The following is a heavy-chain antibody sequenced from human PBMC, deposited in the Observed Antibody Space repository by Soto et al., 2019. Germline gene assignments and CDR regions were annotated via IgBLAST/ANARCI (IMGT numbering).Heavy chain of an antibody. Sequence: GGSLTLSCAASGFYFSSYLLNWVRQAPWKGLEWFSSISSNSSYTYYADSVKGRFTISRDNAKNSLYLQMNSLTAEDTAVYYCARGGSGRGLYGMDVWGQGTTVTVSS. CDR2: ISSNSSYT. V-gene: IGHV3-21*01. CDR3: ARGGSGRGLYGMDV. J-gene: IGHJ6*02. CDR1: GFYFSSYL. D-gene: IGHD2-15*01.